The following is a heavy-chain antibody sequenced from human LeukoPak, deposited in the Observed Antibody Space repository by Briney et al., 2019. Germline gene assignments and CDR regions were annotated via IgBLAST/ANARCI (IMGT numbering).Heavy chain of an antibody. J-gene: IGHJ4*02. CDR3: ARGLRYYASGSYEY. Sequence: PSETLSLTCAVSGGSISSSNWWSWVRQPPGKGLEWIGEIYHSGSTNYNPSLRSRVIISVDKSKNQFSLKLTSVTAADTAVYYCARGLRYYASGSYEYWGQGTLVTVSS. CDR1: GGSISSSNW. D-gene: IGHD3-10*01. V-gene: IGHV4-4*02. CDR2: IYHSGST.